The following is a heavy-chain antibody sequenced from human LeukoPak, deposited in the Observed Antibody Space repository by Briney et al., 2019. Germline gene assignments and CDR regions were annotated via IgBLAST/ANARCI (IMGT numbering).Heavy chain of an antibody. D-gene: IGHD4-17*01. Sequence: GGSLRLSCAASGFTFSSYAVHWVRQAPGKGLEYVSAITSDGGRTYYANSVKGRFTISRDNSKNTLYIQMGSLRAEDMAVYYCSRSRRLDVHYYYYMDVWGKGTTVTVSS. CDR3: SRSRRLDVHYYYYMDV. J-gene: IGHJ6*03. CDR2: ITSDGGRT. V-gene: IGHV3-64*01. CDR1: GFTFSSYA.